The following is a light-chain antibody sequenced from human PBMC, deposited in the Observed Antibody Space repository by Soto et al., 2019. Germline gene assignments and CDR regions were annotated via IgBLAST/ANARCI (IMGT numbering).Light chain of an antibody. V-gene: IGKV3-20*01. CDR3: QQYGSSLTWT. J-gene: IGKJ1*01. Sequence: EIVLTQSPGTLSLSPGERATLSCRASQSVSSSYLAWYQQKPGQPPRLLTYGASSRATGIPDRFSGSGSGTDFTLTISRLEPEDFAVYYCQQYGSSLTWTFGQGTKVEIK. CDR1: QSVSSSY. CDR2: GAS.